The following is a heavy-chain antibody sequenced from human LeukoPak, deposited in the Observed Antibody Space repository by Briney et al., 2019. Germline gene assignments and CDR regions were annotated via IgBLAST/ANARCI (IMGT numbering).Heavy chain of an antibody. V-gene: IGHV4-39*07. J-gene: IGHJ6*03. CDR1: GGSFSISIYY. Sequence: SETLSLTCTVSGGSFSISIYYWSWIRQPPEKGLEWIGEINHSGSTNYNPSLKSRVTISVDTSKNQFSLKLRSVTAADTAVYYCARSVAAAGTFYHYYYMDVWGKGTTVTISS. CDR2: INHSGST. CDR3: ARSVAAAGTFYHYYYMDV. D-gene: IGHD6-13*01.